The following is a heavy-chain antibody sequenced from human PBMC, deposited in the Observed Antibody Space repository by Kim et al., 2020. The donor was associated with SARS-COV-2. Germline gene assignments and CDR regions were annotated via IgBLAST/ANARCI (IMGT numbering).Heavy chain of an antibody. CDR2: IYYSGST. CDR1: GGSISSSSYY. CDR3: ARTYYDFWSGPSRVFDY. D-gene: IGHD3-3*01. V-gene: IGHV4-39*01. J-gene: IGHJ4*02. Sequence: SETLSLTCTVSGGSISSSSYYWGWIRQPPGKGLEWIGSIYYSGSTYYNPSLKSRVTISVDTSKNQFSLKLSSVTAADTAVYYCARTYYDFWSGPSRVFDYWGQGTLVTVSS.